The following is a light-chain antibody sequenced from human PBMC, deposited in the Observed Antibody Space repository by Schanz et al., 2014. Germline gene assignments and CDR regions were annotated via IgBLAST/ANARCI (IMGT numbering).Light chain of an antibody. CDR3: TSYTSVSTWV. CDR2: EVS. J-gene: IGLJ3*02. CDR1: SSDVGNYNL. V-gene: IGLV2-14*02. Sequence: QSALTQPASVSGSPGQSITISCTGTSSDVGNYNLVSWYQQHPGKAPKLMIYEVSKRPSGVPDRFSGSKSGNTASLTISGLQTEDEADYYCTSYTSVSTWVFGGGTKLTVL.